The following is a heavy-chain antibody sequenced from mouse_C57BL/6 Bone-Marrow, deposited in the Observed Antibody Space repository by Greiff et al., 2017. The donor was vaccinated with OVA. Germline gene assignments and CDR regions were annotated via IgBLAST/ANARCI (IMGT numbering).Heavy chain of an antibody. Sequence: EVQGVESGGDLVKPGGSLKLSCAASGFTFSSYGMSWVRQTPDKRLEWVATISSGGSYTYYPDSVKGRFTISRDNAKNTLYLQMSSLKSEDTAMYYCASHITTVVGPYVWGTGTTVTVSS. D-gene: IGHD1-1*01. CDR3: ASHITTVVGPYV. J-gene: IGHJ1*03. CDR1: GFTFSSYG. CDR2: ISSGGSYT. V-gene: IGHV5-6*01.